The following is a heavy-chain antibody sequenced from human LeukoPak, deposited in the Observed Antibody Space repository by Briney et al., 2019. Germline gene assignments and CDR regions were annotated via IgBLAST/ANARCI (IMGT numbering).Heavy chain of an antibody. CDR3: AREYSGYDWGHFDY. J-gene: IGHJ4*02. D-gene: IGHD5-12*01. V-gene: IGHV1-18*01. CDR2: ISAYNGDT. Sequence: ASVKVSCKAPGYTFTNYGVSWVRQAPGQGLEWMGWISAYNGDTNYAQKLQGRVTMTTDTSTSRAYMELRSLRSDDTAIYYCAREYSGYDWGHFDYWGQGTLVTVSS. CDR1: GYTFTNYG.